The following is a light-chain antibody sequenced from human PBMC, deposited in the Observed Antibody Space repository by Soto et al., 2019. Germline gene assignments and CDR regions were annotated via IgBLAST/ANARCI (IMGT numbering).Light chain of an antibody. J-gene: IGLJ2*01. CDR3: QSYDGSSVV. Sequence: NFMLSQPHSVSESPGKTVSISCTRSSGRIAGNHVQWYQQRPGSSPTSVIFEDNQRPSGVPDRFSGSIDISSNSASLTISALQTEDDADYYCQSYDGSSVVFGGGTKLTVL. CDR1: SGRIAGNH. CDR2: EDN. V-gene: IGLV6-57*01.